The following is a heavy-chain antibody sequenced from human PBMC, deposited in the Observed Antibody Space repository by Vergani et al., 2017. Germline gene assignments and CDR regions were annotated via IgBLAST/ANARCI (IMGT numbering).Heavy chain of an antibody. D-gene: IGHD3-10*01. CDR2: IHHSGDT. Sequence: QVQLQESGPGLVKPSETLTLTCDVSDSSIMTNPYWGWFRQSPGKGLEWIGCIHHSGDTHYNSSLKSRFSISIVSSSKFSLSLTAVTDADTAIYYCASHRGSGGFFHSSYFYGMDVWGHGTTVTVSS. CDR3: ASHRGSGGFFHSSYFYGMDV. V-gene: IGHV4-38-2*01. CDR1: DSSIMTNPY. J-gene: IGHJ6*02.